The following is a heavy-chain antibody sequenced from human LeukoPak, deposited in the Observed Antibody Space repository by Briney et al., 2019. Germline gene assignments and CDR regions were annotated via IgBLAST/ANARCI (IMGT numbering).Heavy chain of an antibody. D-gene: IGHD4-17*01. CDR3: ARDVWGTTVTPFDY. CDR2: IKQDGSEK. Sequence: GGSLRLSCAASGFTFSSYAMSWVRQAPGKGLEWVANIKQDGSEKYYVDSVKGRFTISRDNAKNSLYLQMNSLRAEDTAVYYCARDVWGTTVTPFDYWGQGTLVTVSS. V-gene: IGHV3-7*01. CDR1: GFTFSSYA. J-gene: IGHJ4*02.